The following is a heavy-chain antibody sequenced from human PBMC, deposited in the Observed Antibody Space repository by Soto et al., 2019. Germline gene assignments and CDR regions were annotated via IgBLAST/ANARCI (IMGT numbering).Heavy chain of an antibody. CDR3: ARATVTIRLGNDAFDI. CDR2: IYYSGST. D-gene: IGHD4-17*01. J-gene: IGHJ3*02. Sequence: QVQLQESGPGLVKPSQTLSLTCTVSGGSISSGGYYWSWIRQHPGKGLEWIGYIYYSGSTYYNPSLRSRVTISVDTSKNQFSLKLSSVTAADTAVYYCARATVTIRLGNDAFDIWGQGTMVTVSS. CDR1: GGSISSGGYY. V-gene: IGHV4-31*03.